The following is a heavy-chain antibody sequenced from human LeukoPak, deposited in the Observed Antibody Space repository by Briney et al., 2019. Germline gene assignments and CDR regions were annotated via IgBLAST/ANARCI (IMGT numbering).Heavy chain of an antibody. CDR3: ARDSTTTVTIFDY. J-gene: IGHJ4*02. CDR2: IYTSGST. Sequence: PSETLSLTCTVSGGSISSSSYYWGWIRQPAGKGLEWIGRIYTSGSTNYNPSLKSRVTISVDTSKNQFSLKLSSVTAADTAVYYCARDSTTTVTIFDYWGQGTLVTVSS. V-gene: IGHV4-61*02. D-gene: IGHD4-17*01. CDR1: GGSISSSSYY.